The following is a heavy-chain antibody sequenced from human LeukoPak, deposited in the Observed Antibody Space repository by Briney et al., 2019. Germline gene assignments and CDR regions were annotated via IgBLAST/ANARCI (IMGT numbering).Heavy chain of an antibody. CDR3: AKDRYPILTGSPYYYYYMDA. CDR2: ISGSGGST. D-gene: IGHD3-9*01. Sequence: HPGGSLRLSCAASGFTFSSYGMSWVRQAPGKGLEWVSAISGSGGSTYYADSVKGRFTISRDNSKNTLYLQMNSLRAEDTAVYYCAKDRYPILTGSPYYYYYMDAWGKGTTVTISS. V-gene: IGHV3-23*01. CDR1: GFTFSSYG. J-gene: IGHJ6*03.